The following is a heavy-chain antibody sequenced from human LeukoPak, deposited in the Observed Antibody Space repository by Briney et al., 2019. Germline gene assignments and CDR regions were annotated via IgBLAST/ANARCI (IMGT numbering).Heavy chain of an antibody. D-gene: IGHD6-13*01. V-gene: IGHV3-21*01. CDR2: ISSGGDYI. CDR3: ARSRGQQL. Sequence: GGSLRLSCAASGFTYRDYTMNWVRQAPEKGLEWVSSISSGGDYISYADSVKGRFSISRDNAKNSLCLQMNSLRAEDTAVYYCARSRGQQLWGQGTVVTVSS. J-gene: IGHJ3*01. CDR1: GFTYRDYT.